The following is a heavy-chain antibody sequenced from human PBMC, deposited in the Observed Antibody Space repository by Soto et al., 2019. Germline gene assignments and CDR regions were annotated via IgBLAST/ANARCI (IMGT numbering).Heavy chain of an antibody. V-gene: IGHV3-21*01. CDR3: ARDRPPHIVVVPAAHYNWFDP. Sequence: EVQLVESGGGLVKPGGSLRLSCAASGFTFSSYSMNWVRQAPGKGLEWVSSISSSSSYIYYADSVKGRFTISRDNAKNALYLQMNSLRAEDTAVYYCARDRPPHIVVVPAAHYNWFDPWGQRTLVTVSS. CDR2: ISSSSSYI. J-gene: IGHJ5*02. CDR1: GFTFSSYS. D-gene: IGHD2-2*01.